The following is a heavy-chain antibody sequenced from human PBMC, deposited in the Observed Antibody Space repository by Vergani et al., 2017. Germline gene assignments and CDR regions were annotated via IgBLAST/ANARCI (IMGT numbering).Heavy chain of an antibody. J-gene: IGHJ3*02. V-gene: IGHV4-4*03. CDR1: GGSISNNNW. Sequence: QVQLQESGPGLVKPPGTLCLTCTVSGGSISNNNWWSWVRQPPGKGLEWIGEVYHSGSTNYNPSLKSRVTISVDKSKNQISLKLRSVTAADTAVYYCVRQWKLQGAFDIWGQATMVTVSS. CDR3: VRQWKLQGAFDI. CDR2: VYHSGST. D-gene: IGHD1-1*01.